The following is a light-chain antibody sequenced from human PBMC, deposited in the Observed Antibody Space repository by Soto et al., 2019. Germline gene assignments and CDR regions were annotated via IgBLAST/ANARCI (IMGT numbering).Light chain of an antibody. CDR2: DAS. J-gene: IGKJ2*03. CDR1: QSVSTY. CDR3: QQRSSGYS. Sequence: EIVLTQSPATLSLSPGETATLSCRASQSVSTYLAWYQQKPGQAPRLLIYDASNRATGIPARFSGSGSGTDFTLTISSLEPEDFAVYYCQQRSSGYSFGQGTKLEIK. V-gene: IGKV3-11*01.